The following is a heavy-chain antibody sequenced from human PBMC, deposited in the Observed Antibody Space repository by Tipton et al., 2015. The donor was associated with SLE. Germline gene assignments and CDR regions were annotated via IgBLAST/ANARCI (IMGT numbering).Heavy chain of an antibody. CDR3: ATMASPYYGMDV. V-gene: IGHV3-33*01. J-gene: IGHJ6*02. CDR2: IWYDGTNK. Sequence: WVRQAPGKGLEWVAVIWYDGTNKYYADSVKGRFTISRDNSKNTLYLQMNSLRAEDTAVYYCATMASPYYGMDVWGQGTTVTVSS. D-gene: IGHD5-24*01.